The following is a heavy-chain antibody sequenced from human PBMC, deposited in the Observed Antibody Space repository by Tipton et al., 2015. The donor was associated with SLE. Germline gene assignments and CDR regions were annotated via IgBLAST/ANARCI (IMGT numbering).Heavy chain of an antibody. D-gene: IGHD6-19*01. CDR2: VYYSGSA. Sequence: TLSLTCTVSGGPITSYHWSWIRQPPGKEPEWIGNVYYSGSANYNPSLRSRVTISVDTSKNQFSLRPNSVTAADTAIYYCARDASGGYNWFDPWGQGAPVTVSS. CDR1: GGPITSYH. CDR3: ARDASGGYNWFDP. J-gene: IGHJ5*02. V-gene: IGHV4-59*01.